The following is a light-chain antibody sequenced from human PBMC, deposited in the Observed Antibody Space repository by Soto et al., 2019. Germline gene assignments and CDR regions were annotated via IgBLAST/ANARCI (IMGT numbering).Light chain of an antibody. Sequence: EIVMTQSPETLSVSPGERATLSCRASQSVSSLLAWYQQKPGQPPRLLIYGASTRATGVPARFSGSGSGIEFTLTITSLQSEDFAVYSCHQYKDLGGTFVQGTKVEI. CDR3: HQYKDLGGT. CDR2: GAS. J-gene: IGKJ1*01. CDR1: QSVSSL. V-gene: IGKV3D-15*01.